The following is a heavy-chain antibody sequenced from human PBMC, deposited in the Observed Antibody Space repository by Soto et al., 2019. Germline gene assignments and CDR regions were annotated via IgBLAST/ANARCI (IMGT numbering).Heavy chain of an antibody. CDR2: IWYDGSNK. J-gene: IGHJ6*02. V-gene: IGHV3-33*01. D-gene: IGHD4-4*01. Sequence: GGSLRLSCAASGFTFSSYGMHWVRQAPGKGLEWVAVIWYDGSNKYYADSVKGRFTISRDNSKNTLYLQMNSLRAEDTALYYCASSYSNYYYYGMDVWGQGTTVTVSS. CDR3: ASSYSNYYYYGMDV. CDR1: GFTFSSYG.